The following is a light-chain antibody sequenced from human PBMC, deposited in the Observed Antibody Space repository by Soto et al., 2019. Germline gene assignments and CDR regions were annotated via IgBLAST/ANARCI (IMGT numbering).Light chain of an antibody. Sequence: AIRMTQSPSSFSASTGDRVTITCRASQGISSYLAWYQQKPGKAPKLLIYAASTLQSGVPSRFSGSGSGTDFTLTISCLQSDDFATYYCQQYYIYRTFGQGTKVEIK. CDR2: AAS. CDR3: QQYYIYRT. V-gene: IGKV1-8*01. J-gene: IGKJ1*01. CDR1: QGISSY.